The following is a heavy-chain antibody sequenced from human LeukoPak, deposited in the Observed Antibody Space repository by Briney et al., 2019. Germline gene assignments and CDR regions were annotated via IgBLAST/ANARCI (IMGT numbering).Heavy chain of an antibody. D-gene: IGHD6-19*01. Sequence: PSETLSLTCTVSGGSISGYYWSWIRQPPGKGLEWIGYIFYSGSTNYNPSLKSRVTISVDTSKNQFSLKLSSVTAADTAVYYCARKSSSGWYFDYWGQGTLVTVSS. CDR2: IFYSGST. CDR3: ARKSSSGWYFDY. J-gene: IGHJ4*02. V-gene: IGHV4-59*01. CDR1: GGSISGYY.